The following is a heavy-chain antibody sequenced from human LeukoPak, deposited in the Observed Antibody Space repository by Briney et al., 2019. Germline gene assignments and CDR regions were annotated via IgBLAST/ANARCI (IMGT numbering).Heavy chain of an antibody. J-gene: IGHJ5*01. CDR2: IHRDGTRT. Sequence: GGSLRHSCAASGFTLSSHWMHWVRQAPGKGLMWVSRIHRDGTRTTYADSVKGRFIISRDDAKGTVHLQMNSLKGEDTAIYYCARGGAFSHGSIDSWGQGTLVTVSS. D-gene: IGHD3-10*01. V-gene: IGHV3-74*01. CDR1: GFTLSSHW. CDR3: ARGGAFSHGSIDS.